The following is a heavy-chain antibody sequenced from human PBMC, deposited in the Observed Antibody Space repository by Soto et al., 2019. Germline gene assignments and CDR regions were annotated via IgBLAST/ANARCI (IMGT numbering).Heavy chain of an antibody. Sequence: SQTLSLTCAISGDSVSSNSAAWNWIRQSPSRGLEWLGRTYYRSKWYNDYAVSVKSRITINPDTSKNQFSLQLNSVTPEDTAVYYCARALSDYYDSSGYYYQYYGMEVWGQGTTVTVSS. CDR2: TYYRSKWYN. CDR1: GDSVSSNSAA. J-gene: IGHJ6*02. D-gene: IGHD3-22*01. CDR3: ARALSDYYDSSGYYYQYYGMEV. V-gene: IGHV6-1*01.